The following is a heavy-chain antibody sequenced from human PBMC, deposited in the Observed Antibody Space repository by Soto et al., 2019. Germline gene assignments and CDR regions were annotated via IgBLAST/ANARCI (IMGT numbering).Heavy chain of an antibody. V-gene: IGHV4-59*01. CDR2: IYYSGST. J-gene: IGHJ5*02. CDR3: ARHGTIFGRDGWFDP. CDR1: GGSISSYY. D-gene: IGHD3-3*01. Sequence: SETLSLTCTVSGGSISSYYWSWIRQPPGKGLEWIGYIYYSGSTNYNPSLKSRVTISVDTSKNQFSLKLSSVTAADTAVYYCARHGTIFGRDGWFDPWGQGTLVTVS.